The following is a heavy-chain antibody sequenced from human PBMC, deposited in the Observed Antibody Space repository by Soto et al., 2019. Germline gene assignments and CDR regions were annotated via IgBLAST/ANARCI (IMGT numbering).Heavy chain of an antibody. CDR3: ARGYFDLVQGYDH. CDR1: GHLFNNHW. Sequence: PGESLKISCKGPGHLFNNHWIGWVRQTPGEGLEWMGLIFTRDSETKTSPSFQGHASFSVDTSINTVYLQWTSLKTTDTGIYFCARGYFDLVQGYDHWGQGTLVAVSP. D-gene: IGHD3-9*01. J-gene: IGHJ4*02. V-gene: IGHV5-51*01. CDR2: IFTRDSET.